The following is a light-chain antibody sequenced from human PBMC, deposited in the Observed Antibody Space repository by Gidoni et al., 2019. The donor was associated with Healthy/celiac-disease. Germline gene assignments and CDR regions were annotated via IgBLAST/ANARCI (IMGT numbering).Light chain of an antibody. CDR2: CAS. V-gene: IGKV3-20*01. CDR3: QQYGSSPQT. CDR1: QRVSSSY. J-gene: IGKJ1*01. Sequence: EIVLTQSPRTLSLSPGERATLSCRASQRVSSSYLAWYQQKPGQAPRLLIYCASSRATGIPDRFSGSGSGTDFTLTISRLEPEAFAVYYCQQYGSSPQTFGQGTKVEIK.